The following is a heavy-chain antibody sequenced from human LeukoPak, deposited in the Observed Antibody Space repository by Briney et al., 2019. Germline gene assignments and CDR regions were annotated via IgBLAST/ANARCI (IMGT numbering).Heavy chain of an antibody. CDR2: IYSGGST. J-gene: IGHJ3*02. D-gene: IGHD3-22*01. CDR3: ARVTPPYDSSLGI. CDR1: GFTVSGNY. V-gene: IGHV3-53*01. Sequence: GGSLRLSCAASGFTVSGNYMSWVRQASGKGLEWVSVIYSGGSTYYADSVKGRFTISRDNSKNTLYLQMNSLRAEDTAVYYCARVTPPYDSSLGIWGQGTMVTVSS.